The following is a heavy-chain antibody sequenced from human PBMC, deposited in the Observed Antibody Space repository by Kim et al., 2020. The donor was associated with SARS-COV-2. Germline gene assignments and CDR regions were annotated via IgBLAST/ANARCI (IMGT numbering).Heavy chain of an antibody. J-gene: IGHJ6*03. V-gene: IGHV3-21*01. CDR2: ISSSSSYI. CDR3: ARGGGYYDFWSGYSSYYYMDV. CDR1: GFTFSSYS. D-gene: IGHD3-3*01. Sequence: GGSLRLSCAASGFTFSSYSMNWVRQAPGKGLEWVSSISSSSSYIYYADSVKGRFTISRDNAKNSLYLQMNSLRAEDTAVYYCARGGGYYDFWSGYSSYYYMDVWGKGTTVTVSS.